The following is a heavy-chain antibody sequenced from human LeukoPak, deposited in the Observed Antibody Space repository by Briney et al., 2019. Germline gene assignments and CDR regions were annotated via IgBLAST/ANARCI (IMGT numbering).Heavy chain of an antibody. J-gene: IGHJ4*02. CDR3: ARTLLGDCSGGSFYFDY. CDR1: GVSPSTSGMC. Sequence: SGPALVKATQTGTQTFTFAGVSPSTSGMCVSWIRQPPGKALEWLARIDWDDDKYYSTSLKTRLTISKDTSKNQVVLTMTNMCTVRASAHQCARTLLGDCSGGSFYFDYWGQGTLVTVSS. D-gene: IGHD2-15*01. V-gene: IGHV2-70*11. CDR2: IDWDDDK.